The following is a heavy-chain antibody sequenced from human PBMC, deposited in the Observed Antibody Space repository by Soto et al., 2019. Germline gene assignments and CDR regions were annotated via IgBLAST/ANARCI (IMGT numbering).Heavy chain of an antibody. CDR2: IYHSGST. Sequence: PSETLSLTCAASGGSISSGGYSWSWIRQPPGKGLEWIGYIYHSGSTYYNPSLKSRVTISVDRSKNQFSLKLSSVTAADTAVYYCARVPIYYYDSSGYYEGYFDYWGQGTLVTVSS. D-gene: IGHD3-22*01. CDR3: ARVPIYYYDSSGYYEGYFDY. V-gene: IGHV4-30-2*01. CDR1: GGSISSGGYS. J-gene: IGHJ4*02.